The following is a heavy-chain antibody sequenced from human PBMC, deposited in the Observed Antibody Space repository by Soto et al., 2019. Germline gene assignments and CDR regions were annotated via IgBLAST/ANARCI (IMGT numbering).Heavy chain of an antibody. D-gene: IGHD6-13*01. CDR3: AKDSEIPGLSAAGACLDS. V-gene: IGHV3-23*01. Sequence: QPGGSLRLSCAASGFTFASYAMAWVRQAPGKGVEWVSGIDASGSRTYYADSVKGRFTISRDNSRNTLFLEMDNLRGEDTAIYHCAKDSEIPGLSAAGACLDSWGQGTLVTVSS. CDR1: GFTFASYA. CDR2: IDASGSRT. J-gene: IGHJ4*02.